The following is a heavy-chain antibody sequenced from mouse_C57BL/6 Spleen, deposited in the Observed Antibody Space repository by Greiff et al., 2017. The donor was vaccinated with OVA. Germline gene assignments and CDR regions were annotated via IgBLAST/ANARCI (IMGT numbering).Heavy chain of an antibody. CDR3: ARFYDYFDY. CDR1: GYTFTSYW. D-gene: IGHD2-3*01. V-gene: IGHV1-61*01. CDR2: IYPSDSET. J-gene: IGHJ2*01. Sequence: QVQLQQPGAELVRPGSSVKLSCKASGYTFTSYWMDWVKQRPGQGLEWIGNIYPSDSETHYNQKFKDKATLTVDKSSSTAYMQLSSLTSEDSAVYYCARFYDYFDYWGKGTTLTVSS.